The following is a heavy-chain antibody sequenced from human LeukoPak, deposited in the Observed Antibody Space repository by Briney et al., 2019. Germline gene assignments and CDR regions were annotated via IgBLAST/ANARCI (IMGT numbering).Heavy chain of an antibody. CDR1: GYTFTGYY. CDR2: INPNSGGT. D-gene: IGHD6-19*01. Sequence: ASVKVSCKASGYTFTGYYMHWVRQAPGQGLEWMGWINPNSGGTNYAQKFQGRVTMTRDTSISTAYMELSRLRSDDTAVYYCARGSSGWWGVPFDYWGQGTLVTVSS. V-gene: IGHV1-2*02. J-gene: IGHJ4*02. CDR3: ARGSSGWWGVPFDY.